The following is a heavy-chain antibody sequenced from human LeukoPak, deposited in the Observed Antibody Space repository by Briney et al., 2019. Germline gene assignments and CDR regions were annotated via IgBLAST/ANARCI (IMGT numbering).Heavy chain of an antibody. CDR3: AKGSGINHYHWIDP. Sequence: GGSLRLSCAASEFTFSNYAMNWVRQAPGKGLEWVSGISGGGGSTYYAPSVKGRFTISRANSKNTLYLQMDSLRAEDTALYYCAKGSGINHYHWIDPWGQGTLVTVSS. J-gene: IGHJ5*02. D-gene: IGHD1-14*01. V-gene: IGHV3-23*01. CDR2: ISGGGGST. CDR1: EFTFSNYA.